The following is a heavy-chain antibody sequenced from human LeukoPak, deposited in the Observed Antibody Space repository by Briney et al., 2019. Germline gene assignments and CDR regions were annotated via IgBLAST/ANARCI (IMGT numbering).Heavy chain of an antibody. Sequence: PGGSLRLSCAASGLTVDSNDMSWVRQAPGKRLEWVSILYSGGRTYYGDSVESRFTISRDNSRNTLFLQMNSLRAEDTAMYYCTKSGPPDPYWGQGTMVTVSS. CDR2: LYSGGRT. J-gene: IGHJ3*01. CDR1: GLTVDSND. V-gene: IGHV3-53*01. D-gene: IGHD1-14*01. CDR3: TKSGPPDPY.